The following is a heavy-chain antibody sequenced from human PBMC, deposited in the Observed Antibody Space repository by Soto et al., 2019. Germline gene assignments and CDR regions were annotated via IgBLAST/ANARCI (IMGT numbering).Heavy chain of an antibody. D-gene: IGHD3-3*01. Sequence: QVHLQQRGAGLLKPSETLSLTCAVYGGSFTGYYWSWIRQPPGKGLERIGEINHSGSTNYTPSLQSGVIVSADRSKNQFPLKLSSVTAADTSVYYCASTHSFCEIFGVAAYHFDFWGQGTLVTV. CDR3: ASTHSFCEIFGVAAYHFDF. CDR2: INHSGST. V-gene: IGHV4-34*01. J-gene: IGHJ4*02. CDR1: GGSFTGYY.